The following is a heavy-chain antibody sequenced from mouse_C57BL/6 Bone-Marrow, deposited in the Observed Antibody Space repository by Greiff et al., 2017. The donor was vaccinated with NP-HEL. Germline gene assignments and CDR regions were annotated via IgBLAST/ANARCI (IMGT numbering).Heavy chain of an antibody. Sequence: EVHLVESGPGLVKPSQSLSLTCSVTGYSITSGYYWNWIRQFPGNKLEWMGYISYDGSNNYNPSLKNRISITRDTSKNQFFLKLNSVTTEDTATYDCARKSLYGSSPWFAYWGQGTLVTVSA. J-gene: IGHJ3*01. D-gene: IGHD1-1*01. CDR1: GYSITSGYY. CDR2: ISYDGSN. V-gene: IGHV3-6*01. CDR3: ARKSLYGSSPWFAY.